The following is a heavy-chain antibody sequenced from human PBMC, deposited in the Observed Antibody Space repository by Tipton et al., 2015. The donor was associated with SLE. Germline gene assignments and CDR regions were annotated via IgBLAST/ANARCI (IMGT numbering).Heavy chain of an antibody. V-gene: IGHV4-39*07. J-gene: IGHJ4*02. CDR1: GGSISSSSYY. CDR2: IYYSGGT. Sequence: TLSLTCTVSGGSISSSSYYWGWIRQPPGKGLEWIGSIYYSGGTYYNPSLKSRVTISVDTSKNQFSLKLSSVTAADTAVYYCASGWIQLWLDYWGQGTLVTVSS. CDR3: ASGWIQLWLDY. D-gene: IGHD5-18*01.